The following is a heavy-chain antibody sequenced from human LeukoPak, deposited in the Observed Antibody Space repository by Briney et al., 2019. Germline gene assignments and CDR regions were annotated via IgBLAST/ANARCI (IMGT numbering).Heavy chain of an antibody. D-gene: IGHD3-22*01. CDR3: VKSRSWFYFDY. Sequence: PGGSLRLSCVASGFSFSSYPMNWVRQAPGKGLEYVSAISSNGGSTYYADSVKGRFTIYRDNSKNTLYLQMSSLRAEDTAVYYCVKSRSWFYFDYWGQGTLVTVSS. J-gene: IGHJ4*02. CDR2: ISSNGGST. V-gene: IGHV3-64D*06. CDR1: GFSFSSYP.